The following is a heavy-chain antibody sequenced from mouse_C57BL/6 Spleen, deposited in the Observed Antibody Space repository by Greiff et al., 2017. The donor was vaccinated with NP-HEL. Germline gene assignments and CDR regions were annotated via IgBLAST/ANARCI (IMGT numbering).Heavy chain of an antibody. CDR3: ARDGYDAPFAY. V-gene: IGHV5-16*01. CDR2: INYDGSST. Sequence: EVMLVESEGGLVQPGSSMKLSCTASGFTFSDYYMAWVRQVPEKGLEWVANINYDGSSTYYLDSLKSRFIISRDNAKNILYLQMSSLKSEDTATYYCARDGYDAPFAYWGQGTLVTVSA. D-gene: IGHD2-2*01. J-gene: IGHJ3*01. CDR1: GFTFSDYY.